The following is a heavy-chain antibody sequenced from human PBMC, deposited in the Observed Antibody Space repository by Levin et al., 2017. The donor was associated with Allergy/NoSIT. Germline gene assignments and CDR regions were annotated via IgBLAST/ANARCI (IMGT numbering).Heavy chain of an antibody. CDR1: GGSISSSSYY. V-gene: IGHV4-39*01. CDR2: IYYSGST. CDR3: ARRGQWLPWTNDI. D-gene: IGHD6-19*01. J-gene: IGHJ3*02. Sequence: PSQTLSLTCTVSGGSISSSSYYWGWIRQPPGKGLEWIGSIYYSGSTYYNPSLKSRVTISVDTSKNQFSLKLSSVTAADTAVYYCARRGQWLPWTNDIWGQGTMVTVSS.